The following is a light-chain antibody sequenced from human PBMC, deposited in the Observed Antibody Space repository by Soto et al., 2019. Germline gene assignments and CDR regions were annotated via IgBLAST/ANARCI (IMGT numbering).Light chain of an antibody. CDR2: YIS. J-gene: IGKJ5*01. CDR1: QSAGNF. Sequence: DIVMTQSPATLSVSPVETASLSCRASQSAGNFLAWYQQKPGQAPRLLIYYISTRATGIPARFSGSGSGTEFTLTINSLQSEDSAVYYCQQHNQWPITFGQGTRLEIK. V-gene: IGKV3D-15*01. CDR3: QQHNQWPIT.